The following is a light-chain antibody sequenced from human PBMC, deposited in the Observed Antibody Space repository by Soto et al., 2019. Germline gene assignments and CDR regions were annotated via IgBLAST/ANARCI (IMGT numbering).Light chain of an antibody. CDR2: AAS. CDR3: QQYNSYSKT. J-gene: IGKJ1*01. Sequence: DVQTTLSPSSLSESVVDRHTITYRASQSISSYLNWHQQKAGKAPKLLIHAASNLESGVPSRYSGSGSGTEFTLTISNLQPDDFATYYCQQYNSYSKTFGQGTKVE. CDR1: QSISSY. V-gene: IGKV1-5*01.